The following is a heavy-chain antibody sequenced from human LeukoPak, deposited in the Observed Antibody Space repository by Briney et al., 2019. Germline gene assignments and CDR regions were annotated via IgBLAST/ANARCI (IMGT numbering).Heavy chain of an antibody. CDR3: ARALKVVTVHDAFDI. V-gene: IGHV1-2*02. CDR2: INPNNGDT. J-gene: IGHJ3*02. Sequence: GASVKVSCKASGYTFTGYYMHWVRQAPGQGLEWMGWINPNNGDTNYAQKFQGRVTMTRDTSISTAYMELSRLTSDDTAVYYCARALKVVTVHDAFDIWGQGTMVTVSS. D-gene: IGHD2-21*02. CDR1: GYTFTGYY.